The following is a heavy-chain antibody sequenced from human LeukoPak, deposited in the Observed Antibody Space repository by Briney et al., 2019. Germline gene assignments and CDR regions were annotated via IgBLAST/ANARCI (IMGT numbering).Heavy chain of an antibody. D-gene: IGHD6-13*01. CDR2: INPSGGST. CDR1: GYTFTSYD. V-gene: IGHV1-46*01. CDR3: ARERWSSSWSREDFDY. J-gene: IGHJ4*02. Sequence: ASVKVSCKASGYTFTSYDINWVRQAPGQGLEWMGIINPSGGSTSYAQKFQGRVTMTRDMSTSTVYMELSSLRSEDTAVYYCARERWSSSWSREDFDYWGQGTLVTVSS.